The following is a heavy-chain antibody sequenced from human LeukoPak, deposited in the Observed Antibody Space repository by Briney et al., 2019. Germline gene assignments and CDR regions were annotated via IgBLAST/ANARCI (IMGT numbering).Heavy chain of an antibody. D-gene: IGHD2/OR15-2a*01. V-gene: IGHV4-59*08. CDR2: ISDIGSI. CDR1: GGSISSYY. Sequence: SETLSLTCTVSGGSISSYYWSWIQQPPGKGLEWIAYISDIGSINYNPSLKSRVTISLDTSKNQFSPKLSSVTAADTAVYYCAGHHPRNTVDFWGQGTLVTVSS. CDR3: AGHHPRNTVDF. J-gene: IGHJ4*02.